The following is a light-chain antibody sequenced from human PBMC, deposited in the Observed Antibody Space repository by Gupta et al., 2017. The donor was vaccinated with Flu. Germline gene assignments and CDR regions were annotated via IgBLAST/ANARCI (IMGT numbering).Light chain of an antibody. J-gene: IGLJ2*01. CDR3: SSKRSSSALAI. CDR2: EVS. Sequence: QSALTQPASVSGSPGQSITISCTGTSNDVGGYNFVSWYKQHPGKAPKLMIYEVSDRPSGVSNRFSVSKSGNTASLTISGLQADDEADYYCSSKRSSSALAIFGGGTRLTVL. CDR1: SNDVGGYNF. V-gene: IGLV2-14*01.